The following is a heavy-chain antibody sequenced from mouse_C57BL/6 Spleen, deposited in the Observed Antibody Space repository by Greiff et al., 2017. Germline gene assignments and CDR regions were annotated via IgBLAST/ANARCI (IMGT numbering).Heavy chain of an antibody. CDR3: ARPLRREDYAMDY. Sequence: EVKVVESGGDLVKPGGSLKLSCAASGFTFSSYGMSWVRQTPDKRLEWVATISSGGSYTYYPDSVKGRFTISRDNAKNTLYLQMSSLKSEDTAMYYCARPLRREDYAMDYWGQGTSVTVSS. J-gene: IGHJ4*01. D-gene: IGHD1-1*01. CDR1: GFTFSSYG. CDR2: ISSGGSYT. V-gene: IGHV5-6*01.